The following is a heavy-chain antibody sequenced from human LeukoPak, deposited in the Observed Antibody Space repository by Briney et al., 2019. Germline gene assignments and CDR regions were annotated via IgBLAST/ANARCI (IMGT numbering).Heavy chain of an antibody. J-gene: IGHJ5*02. Sequence: PGGSLRLSCVASGFTFTRNCMHWVRQAPGKGLEWVAAIPHDGSNALYADSVKGRFTISRDDSKSTQYLQMNSLRIEDSAMYYCATGSDFYCSSWGQGTLVTVS. CDR3: ATGSDFYCSS. CDR1: GFTFTRNC. D-gene: IGHD3-3*01. V-gene: IGHV3-30*03. CDR2: IPHDGSNA.